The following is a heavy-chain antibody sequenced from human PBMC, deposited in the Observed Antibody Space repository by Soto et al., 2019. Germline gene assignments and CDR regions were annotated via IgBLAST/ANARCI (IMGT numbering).Heavy chain of an antibody. CDR2: INHSGST. D-gene: IGHD3-10*01. CDR1: GGSFSGYY. CDR3: ASNSSGSPSWFDP. Sequence: QVQLQQWGAGLLKPSETLSLTCAVYGGSFSGYYWSWIRQPPGKGLEWIGEINHSGSTNYNPSLKSRDTISVDTSKNQFSLKLSSVTAADTAVYYCASNSSGSPSWFDPWGQGTLVTVSS. J-gene: IGHJ5*02. V-gene: IGHV4-34*01.